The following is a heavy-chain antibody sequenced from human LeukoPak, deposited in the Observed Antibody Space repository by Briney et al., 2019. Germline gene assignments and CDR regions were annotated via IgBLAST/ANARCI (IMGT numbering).Heavy chain of an antibody. CDR3: ARLGISAFDI. D-gene: IGHD7-27*01. Sequence: PSETLSLTCTVSGGSISSISYYCGGIRQPPLNGLEWIGSIYYSGSTYYNPSLKSRVTISVDTSKNQFSLKLSSVTAADTAVYYCARLGISAFDIWGQGTMVTVSS. J-gene: IGHJ3*02. V-gene: IGHV4-39*01. CDR1: GGSISSISYY. CDR2: IYYSGST.